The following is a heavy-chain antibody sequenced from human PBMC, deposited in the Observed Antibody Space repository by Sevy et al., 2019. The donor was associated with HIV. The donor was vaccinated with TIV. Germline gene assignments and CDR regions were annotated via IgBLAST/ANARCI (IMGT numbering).Heavy chain of an antibody. CDR3: AKARGSGGWYAIDY. CDR2: IWYDGSNK. Sequence: GGSLRLSCAASGFTFSNFGIHWIRQAPGKGLDWVAVIWYDGSNKYYADSVKGRFTISRDNSKNTLFLQMNSLRAEDTAMYYCAKARGSGGWYAIDYWGQRTLVTVSS. V-gene: IGHV3-33*06. CDR1: GFTFSNFG. D-gene: IGHD6-19*01. J-gene: IGHJ4*02.